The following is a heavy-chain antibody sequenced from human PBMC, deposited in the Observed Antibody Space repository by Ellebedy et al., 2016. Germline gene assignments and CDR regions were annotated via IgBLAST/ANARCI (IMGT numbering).Heavy chain of an antibody. CDR1: GYTFTSYA. D-gene: IGHD3-16*02. V-gene: IGHV7-4-1*02. J-gene: IGHJ6*02. CDR2: INTNTGNP. CDR3: ARENYDYVWGSYRSGYYYYGMDV. Sequence: ASVKVSCKASGYTFTSYAMNWVRQAPGQGLEWMGWINTNTGNPTYAQGFTGRFVFSLDTSVSTAYLQISSLKAEDTAVYYCARENYDYVWGSYRSGYYYYGMDVWGQGTTVTVSS.